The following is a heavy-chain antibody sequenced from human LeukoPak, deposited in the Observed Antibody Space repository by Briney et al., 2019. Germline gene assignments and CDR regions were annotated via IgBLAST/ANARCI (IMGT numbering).Heavy chain of an antibody. D-gene: IGHD4-17*01. J-gene: IGHJ4*02. Sequence: ASVKVSCKASGYTFTGYYMHWVRQAPGQGLEWMGRINPNSGGTNYAQKFQGRVTMTRDTSISTAYMELSRLRSDDTAVYYCARHVAPYGDYEFADYWGQGTLVTVSS. CDR2: INPNSGGT. CDR3: ARHVAPYGDYEFADY. V-gene: IGHV1-2*06. CDR1: GYTFTGYY.